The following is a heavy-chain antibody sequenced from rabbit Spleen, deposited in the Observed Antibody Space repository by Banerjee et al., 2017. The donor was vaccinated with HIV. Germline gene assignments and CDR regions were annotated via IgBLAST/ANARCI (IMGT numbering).Heavy chain of an antibody. CDR1: GFSFSDRDV. D-gene: IGHD2-1*01. J-gene: IGHJ4*01. CDR2: IYAGSGDSN. CDR3: ARGSATMTMVITGYYLNL. Sequence: QEQLVESGGGLVKPEGSLTLTCKASGFSFSDRDVMCWVRQAPGKGLEWIACIYAGSGDSNVYASWAKGRFTISKTSSTTVTLQMTSLTAADTATYFCARGSATMTMVITGYYLNLWGPGTLVTVS. V-gene: IGHV1S45*01.